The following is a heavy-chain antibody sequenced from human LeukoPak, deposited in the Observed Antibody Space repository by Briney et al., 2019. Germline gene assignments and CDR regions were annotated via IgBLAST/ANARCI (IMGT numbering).Heavy chain of an antibody. V-gene: IGHV4-59*01. J-gene: IGHJ4*02. CDR1: GGSISSYY. CDR3: ARGLGIYYGSGSYNY. CDR2: IYYSGST. D-gene: IGHD3-10*01. Sequence: PSETLSLTCTVSGGSISSYYWSWIRQPPGKGLEWIGYIYYSGSTNYNPSLKSRVTISVDTSKNQFSLKLSSVTAADTAVYYCARGLGIYYGSGSYNYWGQGTLVTVSS.